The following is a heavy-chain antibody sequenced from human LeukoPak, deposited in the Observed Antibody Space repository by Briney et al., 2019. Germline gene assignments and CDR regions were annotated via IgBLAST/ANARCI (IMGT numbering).Heavy chain of an antibody. CDR3: ARVEPLAAAGTEY. CDR1: GYTFTSYA. J-gene: IGHJ4*02. D-gene: IGHD6-13*01. Sequence: ASVKVSCKASGYTFTSYAMHWVRQAPGQRLEWMGWINAGNGNTKYSQKFQGRVTITRDTSASTAYMELSSLRSEDTAVYYCARVEPLAAAGTEYWGQGTLVTVSS. CDR2: INAGNGNT. V-gene: IGHV1-3*01.